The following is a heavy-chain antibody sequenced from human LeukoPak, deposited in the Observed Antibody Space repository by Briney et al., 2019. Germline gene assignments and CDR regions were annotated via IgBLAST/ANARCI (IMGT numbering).Heavy chain of an antibody. CDR2: INHSGST. Sequence: GSLRLSCAASGFTFSSYAMSWIRQPPGKGLEWIGEINHSGSTNYNPSLKSRVTISVDTSKNQFSLKLSSVTAADTAVYYCARGLRDYYGSGSYYYFDYWGQGTLVTVSS. CDR3: ARGLRDYYGSGSYYYFDY. V-gene: IGHV4-34*01. J-gene: IGHJ4*02. D-gene: IGHD3-10*01. CDR1: GFTFSSYA.